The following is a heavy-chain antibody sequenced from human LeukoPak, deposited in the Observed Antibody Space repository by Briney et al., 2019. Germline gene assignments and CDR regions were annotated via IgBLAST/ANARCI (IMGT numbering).Heavy chain of an antibody. Sequence: ASVKVSCKASGYTFTSYAIHWVRQAPGHRLEWMGWINAGNGNTKYSQKFQGRVTMTRDTSISTAYMELSRLRSDDTAVYYCARVLGRLQFDYWGQGTLVTVSS. CDR2: INAGNGNT. CDR3: ARVLGRLQFDY. CDR1: GYTFTSYA. D-gene: IGHD4-11*01. V-gene: IGHV1-3*01. J-gene: IGHJ4*02.